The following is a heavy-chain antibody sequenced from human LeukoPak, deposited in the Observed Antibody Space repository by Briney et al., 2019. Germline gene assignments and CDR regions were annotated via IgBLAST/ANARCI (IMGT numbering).Heavy chain of an antibody. D-gene: IGHD6-13*01. CDR1: GYTFTGHY. J-gene: IGHJ4*02. CDR2: INPSGGGT. V-gene: IGHV1-46*01. CDR3: AREAAAGTTSFDY. Sequence: AASVKVPCKASGYTFTGHYMHWVRQAPGQGLEWMGIINPSGGGTSYAQKFQGRVTMTRDTSTSTVYMELSSLRSEDTAVYYCAREAAAGTTSFDYWGQGTLVTVSS.